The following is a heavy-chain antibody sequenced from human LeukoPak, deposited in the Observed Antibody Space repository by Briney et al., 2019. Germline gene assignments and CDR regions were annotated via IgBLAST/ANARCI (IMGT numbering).Heavy chain of an antibody. CDR2: ISPRGTET. J-gene: IGHJ4*02. D-gene: IGHD2-2*01. V-gene: IGHV3-7*01. CDR1: EFVFRNLW. CDR3: GAFGYEAGIDL. Sequence: GGSLRLSCGASEFVFRNLWMTWVRQSPGNGLEWVANISPRGTETYYVDPFKGRFTISRDKARNLLFLQMNTLRADDTAVYFCGAFGYEAGIDLWGQGTLVAVSS.